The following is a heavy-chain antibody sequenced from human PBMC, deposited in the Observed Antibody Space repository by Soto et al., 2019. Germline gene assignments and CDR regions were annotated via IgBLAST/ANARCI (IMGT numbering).Heavy chain of an antibody. V-gene: IGHV3-23*01. CDR1: GFSFSSYG. CDR2: ISGSGDAK. D-gene: IGHD3-22*01. Sequence: PGESLKISCVASGFSFSSYGMSWVRQAPGKGLEWASIISGSGDAKYYADSVKGRFTIFRDNSKNTMYLQMDSLRAEDTAVYYCAKDFDSDETSHGPNDYWGQGTLVTVSS. CDR3: AKDFDSDETSHGPNDY. J-gene: IGHJ4*02.